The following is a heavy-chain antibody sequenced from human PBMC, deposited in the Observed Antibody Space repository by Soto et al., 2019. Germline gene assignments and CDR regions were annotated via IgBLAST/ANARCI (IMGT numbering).Heavy chain of an antibody. Sequence: LRLSCAASGFTFSSYGMHWVRQAPGKGLEWVAVIWYDGSNKYYADSVKGRFTISRDNSKNTLYLQMNSLRAEDTAVYYCARDPLLLQYNYYYGMDVWGQGTTVTVSS. CDR3: ARDPLLLQYNYYYGMDV. J-gene: IGHJ6*02. CDR1: GFTFSSYG. D-gene: IGHD4-4*01. V-gene: IGHV3-33*01. CDR2: IWYDGSNK.